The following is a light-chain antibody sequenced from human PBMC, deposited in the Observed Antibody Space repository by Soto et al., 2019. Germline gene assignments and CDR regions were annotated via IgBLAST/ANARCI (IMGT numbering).Light chain of an antibody. J-gene: IGKJ4*01. Sequence: DIQLTQSPSTLSASVGDRVTITCRASQSISSWLAWYQQKPGKAPKLLIYDASSFDSGVPSRFSGSGSGTEFTRTINSLQPDDVATYYCQQYISSQLTFGGGTKVEIK. V-gene: IGKV1-5*01. CDR1: QSISSW. CDR2: DAS. CDR3: QQYISSQLT.